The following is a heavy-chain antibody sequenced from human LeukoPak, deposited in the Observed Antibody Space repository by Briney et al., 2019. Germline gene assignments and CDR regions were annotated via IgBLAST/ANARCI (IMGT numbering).Heavy chain of an antibody. Sequence: PGGSLRLSCAASGFTVSSNYMSWVRQAPGKGLEWVSVIYSGGSTYYADSVKGRFTISRDNSKNTLYLQMNSLRAEDTAVYYCARGLEDIVLMVYGAASDIWGQGTMVTVSS. CDR1: GFTVSSNY. CDR3: ARGLEDIVLMVYGAASDI. D-gene: IGHD2-8*01. J-gene: IGHJ3*02. CDR2: IYSGGST. V-gene: IGHV3-53*01.